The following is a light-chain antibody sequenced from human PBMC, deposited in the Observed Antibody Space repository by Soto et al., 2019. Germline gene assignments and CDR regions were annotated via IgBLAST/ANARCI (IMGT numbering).Light chain of an antibody. J-gene: IGKJ4*01. CDR2: AAS. V-gene: IGKV1-9*01. CDR3: QQLNSYPLT. Sequence: DIQMTQSPSAMSASAVERVTITFRASQGIRSYLAWYQQKPGKAPKLLIYAASTLQSGVPSRFSGSGSGTDFTLTISSLQPEDSATYYCQQLNSYPLTFGGGTKVDIK. CDR1: QGIRSY.